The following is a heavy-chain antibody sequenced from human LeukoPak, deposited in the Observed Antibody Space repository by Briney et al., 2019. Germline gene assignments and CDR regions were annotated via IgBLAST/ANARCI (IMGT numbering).Heavy chain of an antibody. D-gene: IGHD4-17*01. V-gene: IGHV3-48*03. Sequence: GGSLRLSCAASGFSISSYEMNWVRQAPGKGLEWVSHISSSGSTIWYADSVKGRFTISRDNAKNSLYLQMNSLRAEDMALYYCAKDIGSTVTYYFDYWGQGTLVTVSS. CDR1: GFSISSYE. CDR3: AKDIGSTVTYYFDY. J-gene: IGHJ4*02. CDR2: ISSSGSTI.